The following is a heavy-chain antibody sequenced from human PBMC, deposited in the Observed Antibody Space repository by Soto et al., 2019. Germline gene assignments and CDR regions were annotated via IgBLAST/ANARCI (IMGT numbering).Heavy chain of an antibody. Sequence: PGESLKISCKGSGYSFTSYWIGWVRQMPGKGLEWMGIIYPGDSDTRYSPSFQGQVTISADKSISTAYLQWSSLKASDTAMYYCARSGGPVIVPVVVSSTPPYYYYGMDVWGKGSTVTVSA. J-gene: IGHJ6*04. CDR2: IYPGDSDT. V-gene: IGHV5-51*01. CDR1: GYSFTSYW. CDR3: ARSGGPVIVPVVVSSTPPYYYYGMDV. D-gene: IGHD3-16*02.